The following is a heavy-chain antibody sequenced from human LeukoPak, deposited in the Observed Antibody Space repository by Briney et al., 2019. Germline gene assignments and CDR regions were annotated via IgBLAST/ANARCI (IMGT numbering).Heavy chain of an antibody. Sequence: PGGSLRLSCAASGFTFSNAWMNWVRQAPGKGLEWVGRIKSKTDGGTTDYAAPVKGRFTISRDDSKNTLYLQMNSLKTEDTAVYYCAKDGDCGGDCYGLRWNWYFDLWGRGTLVTVSS. CDR1: GFTFSNAW. V-gene: IGHV3-15*07. J-gene: IGHJ2*01. D-gene: IGHD2-21*02. CDR3: AKDGDCGGDCYGLRWNWYFDL. CDR2: IKSKTDGGTT.